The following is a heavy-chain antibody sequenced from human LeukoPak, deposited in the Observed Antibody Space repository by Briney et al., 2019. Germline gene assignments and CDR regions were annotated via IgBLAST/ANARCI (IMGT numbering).Heavy chain of an antibody. CDR3: ARDLYRIVVVPHYFDY. CDR2: ISFDGGNK. CDR1: GFTFSTYA. J-gene: IGHJ4*02. V-gene: IGHV3-30*04. D-gene: IGHD3-22*01. Sequence: PGRSLRLSCAASGFTFSTYAMHWVRQAPGKGLEWVAVISFDGGNKYYADSVKGRFTISRDSSKNTLYLQMNSLRAEDTAVYYCARDLYRIVVVPHYFDYWGQGTLVTVSS.